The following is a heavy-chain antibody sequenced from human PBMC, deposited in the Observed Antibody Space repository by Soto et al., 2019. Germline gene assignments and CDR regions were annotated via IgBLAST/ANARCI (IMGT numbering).Heavy chain of an antibody. CDR2: IYYSGST. CDR3: ARHATSDAFDI. V-gene: IGHV4-30-4*01. Sequence: PSETLSLTCTVSGGSISSGDYYWSWIRQPPGKGLEWIGYIYYSGSTYYNPSLKSRVTISVDTSKNQFSLKLSSVTAADTAVYYCARHATSDAFDIWGQGTMVTVSS. J-gene: IGHJ3*02. CDR1: GGSISSGDYY. D-gene: IGHD1-1*01.